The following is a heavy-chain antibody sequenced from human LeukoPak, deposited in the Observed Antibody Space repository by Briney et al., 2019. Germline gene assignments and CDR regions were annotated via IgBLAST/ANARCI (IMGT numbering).Heavy chain of an antibody. CDR1: GFTFSSYA. CDR2: ISGSGGST. J-gene: IGHJ4*02. D-gene: IGHD4-17*01. V-gene: IGHV3-23*01. CDR3: VRDARDYGGYYFDS. Sequence: GGSLRLSCAASGFTFSSYAMSWVRQAPGKGLEWVSAISGSGGSTYYADSVKGRFTISRDNSKNTLYLQMNSLRVEDTAVYYCVRDARDYGGYYFDSWGQGTRVTVSP.